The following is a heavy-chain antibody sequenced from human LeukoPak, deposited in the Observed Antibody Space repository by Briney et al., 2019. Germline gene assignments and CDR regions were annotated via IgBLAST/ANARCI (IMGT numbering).Heavy chain of an antibody. CDR2: IYYSGST. V-gene: IGHV4-59*08. CDR3: AALRASGAYCGGDCYSRGDDY. D-gene: IGHD2-21*01. CDR1: GGSFSGYY. J-gene: IGHJ4*02. Sequence: SETLSLTRAVYGGSFSGYYWSWIRQPPGKGLEWIGYIYYSGSTNYNPSLKSRVTISVDTSKNQFSLKQSSVTAADTAVYYCAALRASGAYCGGDCYSRGDDYWGQGTLVTVSS.